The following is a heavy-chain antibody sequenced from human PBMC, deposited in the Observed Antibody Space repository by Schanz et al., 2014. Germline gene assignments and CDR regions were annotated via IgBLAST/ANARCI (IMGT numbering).Heavy chain of an antibody. D-gene: IGHD1-1*01. CDR1: GFAFSVYG. J-gene: IGHJ4*02. Sequence: QVQMVESGGGVVQPGRSLRLSCAASGFAFSVYGMHWVRQAPGKGLEWVAVIWSDGSTKYYADSVKGRFTISRDNSKNTLYLQMNSLRADDTAVYFCARAHGNNWYGKGLDYWGQGTQVTVSS. V-gene: IGHV3-33*01. CDR2: IWSDGSTK. CDR3: ARAHGNNWYGKGLDY.